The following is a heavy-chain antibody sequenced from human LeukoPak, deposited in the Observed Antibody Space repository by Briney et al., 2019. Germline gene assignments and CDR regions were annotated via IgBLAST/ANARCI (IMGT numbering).Heavy chain of an antibody. CDR3: AKVGFGSGSFPPGFDY. CDR1: GFTFSNYW. V-gene: IGHV3-7*03. J-gene: IGHJ4*02. Sequence: GGSLRLSCEGSGFTFSNYWMGWVRQAPGKGLQWVANIKTDGSEKYYVDSVKGRFTISRDNSKNTLYLQMNSLRAEDTAVYYCAKVGFGSGSFPPGFDYWGQGTLVTVSS. CDR2: IKTDGSEK. D-gene: IGHD3-10*01.